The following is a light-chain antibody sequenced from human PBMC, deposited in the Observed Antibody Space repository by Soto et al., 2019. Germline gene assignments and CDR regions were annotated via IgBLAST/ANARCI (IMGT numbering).Light chain of an antibody. CDR3: SSYTSSSTPSSYV. V-gene: IGLV2-14*01. Sequence: QSALTQPASVSGSPGQSITISCTGTSSDVGGYNYVSWYQQHPGKAPKLMIYEVSNRPSGVSNRFSGSKSGNTASLTISGLQAEDEADYYCSSYTSSSTPSSYVFGTATKLTVL. CDR2: EVS. CDR1: SSDVGGYNY. J-gene: IGLJ1*01.